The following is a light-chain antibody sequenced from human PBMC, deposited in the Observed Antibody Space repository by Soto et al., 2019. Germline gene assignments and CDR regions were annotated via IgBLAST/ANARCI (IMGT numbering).Light chain of an antibody. V-gene: IGKV3-15*01. Sequence: ETVMTQSPATLSVSPGERATLSCRASQSVSRYLALYQQKPGQAPRLLLYGASTRAIDVPARFSGSGSGTAFTLTISSLQSEDSAVYYCQQYKNWPPRTFGQGTKVDIK. CDR1: QSVSRY. J-gene: IGKJ1*01. CDR2: GAS. CDR3: QQYKNWPPRT.